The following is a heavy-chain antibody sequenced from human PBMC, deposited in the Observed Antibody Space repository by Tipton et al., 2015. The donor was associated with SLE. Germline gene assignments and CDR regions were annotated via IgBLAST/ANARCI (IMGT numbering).Heavy chain of an antibody. V-gene: IGHV3-49*04. D-gene: IGHD6-19*01. Sequence: SLRLSCTASGFNFRGSAMSWVRQAPGKGLERVGFIRNRGYDATTEYAASVKGRFTISRDDSKSIAYLEMNDLKTEDTAVYYCTRIGEWLQVFYYYGMDVWGQGTTVTVSS. J-gene: IGHJ6*02. CDR1: GFNFRGSA. CDR3: TRIGEWLQVFYYYGMDV. CDR2: IRNRGYDATT.